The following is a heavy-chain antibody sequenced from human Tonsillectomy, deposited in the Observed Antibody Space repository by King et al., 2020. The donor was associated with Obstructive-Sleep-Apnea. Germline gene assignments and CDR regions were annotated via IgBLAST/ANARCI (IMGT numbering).Heavy chain of an antibody. CDR2: MSSSSSYI. V-gene: IGHV3-21*01. CDR1: GFTFSSYS. CDR3: ARDSYYDSSGYSDY. D-gene: IGHD3-22*01. J-gene: IGHJ4*02. Sequence: VQLVESGGGLVKPGGSLRLSCAASGFTFSSYSMNWVRQAPGKGLEWVSSMSSSSSYIYYADSVKGRFTISRDNAKNSLYLQMNSLRAEYTAVYYCARDSYYDSSGYSDYWGQGTLVTVSS.